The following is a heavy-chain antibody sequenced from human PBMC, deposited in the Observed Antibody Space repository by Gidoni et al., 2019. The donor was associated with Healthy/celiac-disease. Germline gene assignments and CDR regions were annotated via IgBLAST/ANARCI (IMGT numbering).Heavy chain of an antibody. J-gene: IGHJ6*02. CDR1: GFTFSSYS. D-gene: IGHD6-13*01. Sequence: EVQLVESGGGLVKPGGSLRLAGAASGFTFSSYSRNWGRQAPGKGLEWVSSISSSSSYIYYADSVKGRFTISRDNGKNSLYLQMNSLRAEDTAVYYCAREGFIAAAGCYYYGMDVWGQGTTVTVSS. CDR2: ISSSSSYI. CDR3: AREGFIAAAGCYYYGMDV. V-gene: IGHV3-21*01.